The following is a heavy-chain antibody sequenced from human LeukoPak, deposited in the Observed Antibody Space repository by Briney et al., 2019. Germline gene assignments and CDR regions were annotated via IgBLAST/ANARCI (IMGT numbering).Heavy chain of an antibody. Sequence: GGSLRLSCAASGFTFSSHGMHWVRQSPGKGLEWVAVIWYDGSNKYYADSVKGRLTISRDNSKNTLSLQMDSLRVEDTAVYYCVRWGTGKILDYWGQGTLVTVSS. D-gene: IGHD3-16*01. J-gene: IGHJ4*02. V-gene: IGHV3-33*01. CDR2: IWYDGSNK. CDR3: VRWGTGKILDY. CDR1: GFTFSSHG.